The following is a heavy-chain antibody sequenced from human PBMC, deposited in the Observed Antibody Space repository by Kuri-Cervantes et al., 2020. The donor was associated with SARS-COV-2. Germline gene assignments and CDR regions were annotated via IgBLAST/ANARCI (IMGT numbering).Heavy chain of an antibody. CDR2: ISSSGSTI. V-gene: IGHV3-48*03. CDR3: ARVDPPLIDSSGLTGIDY. Sequence: GESLKISCAASGFTFSTFAMTWVRQAPGKGLEWVSYISSSGSTIYYADSVKGRFTISRDNAKNSLYLQMNSLRAEDTAVYYCARVDPPLIDSSGLTGIDYWGQGTLVTVSS. D-gene: IGHD6-19*01. CDR1: GFTFSTFA. J-gene: IGHJ4*02.